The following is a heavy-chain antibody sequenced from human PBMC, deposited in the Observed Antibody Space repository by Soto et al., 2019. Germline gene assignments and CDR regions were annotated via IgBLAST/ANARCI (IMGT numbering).Heavy chain of an antibody. V-gene: IGHV3-21*01. CDR1: GFTFSSYS. CDR2: ISSSSSYI. J-gene: IGHJ6*02. Sequence: LSLSCAASGFTFSSYSMNWVRQAPGKGLEWVSSISSSSSYIYYADSVKGRFTISRDNAKNSLYLQMNSLRAEDTAVYYCARYCTNGVCYYYYYGMDVWGQGTTVTVSS. CDR3: ARYCTNGVCYYYYYGMDV. D-gene: IGHD2-8*01.